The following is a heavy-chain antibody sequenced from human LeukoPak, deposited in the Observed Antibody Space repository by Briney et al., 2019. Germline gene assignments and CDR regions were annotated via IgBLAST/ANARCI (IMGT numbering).Heavy chain of an antibody. CDR1: GYTLTELS. D-gene: IGHD3-10*01. J-gene: IGHJ4*02. V-gene: IGHV1-24*01. CDR2: FDPEDGET. CDR3: AIPAYYYGSGSYYTQFDY. Sequence: ASVKVSCKVSGYTLTELSMHWVRQAPGKGLEWMGGFDPEDGETIYAQKFQGRVTMTEDTSTDTAYMELSSLRSEDTAVYYCAIPAYYYGSGSYYTQFDYWGQGTLVTVSS.